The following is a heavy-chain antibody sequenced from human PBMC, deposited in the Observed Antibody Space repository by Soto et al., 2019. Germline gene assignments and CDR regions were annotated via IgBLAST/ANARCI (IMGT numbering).Heavy chain of an antibody. J-gene: IGHJ6*02. V-gene: IGHV1-46*03. D-gene: IGHD6-13*01. CDR3: ARVHYTSSSNGPYYYGMDV. CDR1: GYTFTSYY. Sequence: SVKVSCKASGYTFTSYYMHWVRHAPGQGLEWMGIINPSGGSTSYAQKFQGRVTMTRDTSTSTVYMELSSLRSEDTAVFYCARVHYTSSSNGPYYYGMDVWGPGTTVTGSS. CDR2: INPSGGST.